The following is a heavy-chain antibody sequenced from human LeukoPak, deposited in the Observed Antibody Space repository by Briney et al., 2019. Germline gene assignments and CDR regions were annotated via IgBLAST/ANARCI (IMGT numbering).Heavy chain of an antibody. V-gene: IGHV4-38-2*01. J-gene: IGHJ3*01. D-gene: IGHD3-22*01. Sequence: SETLSLTCAVSGGSISSGAYWGWVRQPPGKGLEWIVTIYHSGSTYCNPSLNSRVTISIDTSKNQFSLKLTSVTAADTAVYYCANSWYYLDSSGLPKSDAFDRWGQGTLVTVSS. CDR1: GGSISSGAY. CDR3: ANSWYYLDSSGLPKSDAFDR. CDR2: IYHSGST.